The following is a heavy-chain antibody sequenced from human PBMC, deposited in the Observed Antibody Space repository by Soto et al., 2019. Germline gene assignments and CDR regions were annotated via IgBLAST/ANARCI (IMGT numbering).Heavy chain of an antibody. D-gene: IGHD5-12*01. Sequence: QVHLVQSGAEVKKPGSSVKVSCKTSGGTFSDLAFSWVRQAPRQGLEWVGGIVPLFGTPDYEQKFQGRVTINADESSNTVYMELRSLRSDDTAVYYCASERVAEMATGGYFDNWGQGTLVTVSS. CDR3: ASERVAEMATGGYFDN. V-gene: IGHV1-69*01. CDR1: GGTFSDLA. J-gene: IGHJ4*02. CDR2: IVPLFGTP.